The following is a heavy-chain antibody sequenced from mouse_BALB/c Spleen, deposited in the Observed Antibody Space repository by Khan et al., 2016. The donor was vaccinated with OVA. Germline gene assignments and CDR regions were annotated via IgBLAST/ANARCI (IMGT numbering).Heavy chain of an antibody. CDR3: ALSYNYGSGFDY. V-gene: IGHV1S135*01. D-gene: IGHD1-1*01. Sequence: VQLQQSGPELVKPGASVKVSCKASGYSFTDYNIFWVKQSLGKSLEWIGYIDPYNGGTNYNQKFMGKATLTVDKSSSTAFMHLHSLTSEDSAVYYCALSYNYGSGFDYWGQGTTLTVSS. CDR1: GYSFTDYN. J-gene: IGHJ2*01. CDR2: IDPYNGGT.